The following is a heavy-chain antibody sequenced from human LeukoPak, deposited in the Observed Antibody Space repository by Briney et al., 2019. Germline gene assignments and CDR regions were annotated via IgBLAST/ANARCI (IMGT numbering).Heavy chain of an antibody. V-gene: IGHV3-30*18. CDR3: AKGISDIVVVPAASLDAFDI. CDR1: GCTFSSYG. Sequence: AGGSLRLSCAASGCTFSSYGMHWVRQAPGKGLEWVAVISYDGSNKYYADSVKGRFTISRDNSKNTLYLQMNSLRAEDTAVYYCAKGISDIVVVPAASLDAFDIWGQGTMVTVSS. J-gene: IGHJ3*02. CDR2: ISYDGSNK. D-gene: IGHD2-2*01.